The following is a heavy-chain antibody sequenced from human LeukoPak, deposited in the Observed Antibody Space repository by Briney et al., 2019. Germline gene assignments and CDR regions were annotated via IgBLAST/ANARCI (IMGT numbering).Heavy chain of an antibody. V-gene: IGHV1-2*02. Sequence: ASVKVSCKASGYTFTGYYVHWVRQAPGQGLEWMGWINPNGGGTNYAQKFRGKITMTRDTSISTAYMELSRLRFDDAAVYHCARGPWIRENRYYFMDVWGKGTTVTVSS. CDR3: ARGPWIRENRYYFMDV. CDR1: GYTFTGYY. J-gene: IGHJ6*03. CDR2: INPNGGGT. D-gene: IGHD5-18*01.